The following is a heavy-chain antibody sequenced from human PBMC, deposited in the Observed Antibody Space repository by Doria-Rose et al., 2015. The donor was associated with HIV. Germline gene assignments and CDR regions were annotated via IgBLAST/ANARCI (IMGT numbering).Heavy chain of an antibody. CDR3: ARIKSSRWYHKYYFDF. J-gene: IGHJ4*02. CDR1: GVSLSSPGMG. D-gene: IGHD6-13*01. CDR2: IFSDDER. Sequence: QVTLKESGPVLVKPTETLTLTCTVSGVSLSSPGMGVSWIRQPPGKALKWLAHIFSDDERSYKTSLKSRLTISRGTSKSQVVLTMTDMDPVDTATYYCARIKSSRWYHKYYFDFWGQGTLVIVSA. V-gene: IGHV2-26*01.